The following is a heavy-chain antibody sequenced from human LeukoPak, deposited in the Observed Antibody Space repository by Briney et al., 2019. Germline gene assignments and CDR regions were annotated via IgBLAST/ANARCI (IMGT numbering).Heavy chain of an antibody. CDR2: IYTSGST. D-gene: IGHD6-13*01. CDR3: ARTTEAHSWRTRYYDYYMDV. V-gene: IGHV4-4*07. J-gene: IGHJ6*03. CDR1: GGSISSYY. Sequence: SETLSLTCTVSGGSISSYYWTWIRQPAGKGLEWIGRIYTSGSTNYNPSLKSRVTMSVDMSKNHVSLKLSSVTAADTAVYYCARTTEAHSWRTRYYDYYMDVWGKGTTVTVSS.